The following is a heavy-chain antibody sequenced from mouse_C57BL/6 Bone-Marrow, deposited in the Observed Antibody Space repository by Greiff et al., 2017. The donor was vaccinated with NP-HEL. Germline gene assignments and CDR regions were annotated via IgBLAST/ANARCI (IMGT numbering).Heavy chain of an antibody. V-gene: IGHV14-4*01. CDR1: GFNIKDDY. CDR3: TAVVDTDWYFDV. Sequence: VQLQQSGAELVRPGASVKLSCTASGFNIKDDYMHWVKQRPEQGLEWIGWIDPENGDTEYASKFQGKATITADTSSNTAYLQLSSLTSEDTAVYYCTAVVDTDWYFDVWGTGTTVTVSS. CDR2: IDPENGDT. D-gene: IGHD1-1*01. J-gene: IGHJ1*03.